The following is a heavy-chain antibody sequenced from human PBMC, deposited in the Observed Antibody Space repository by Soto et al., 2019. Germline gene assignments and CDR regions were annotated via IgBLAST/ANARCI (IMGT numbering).Heavy chain of an antibody. CDR3: ARVRAEAGRRNYYYYGMDV. D-gene: IGHD6-13*01. CDR2: MNPNSGNT. Sequence: QVQLVQSGAEVKKPGASVKVSCKASGYTFTSYDINWVRQATGQGLEWMGWMNPNSGNTGYAQKFQGRVTMTRNTXXSXAXXELSSLRSEDTAVYYCARVRAEAGRRNYYYYGMDVWGQGTTVTVSS. J-gene: IGHJ6*02. V-gene: IGHV1-8*01. CDR1: GYTFTSYD.